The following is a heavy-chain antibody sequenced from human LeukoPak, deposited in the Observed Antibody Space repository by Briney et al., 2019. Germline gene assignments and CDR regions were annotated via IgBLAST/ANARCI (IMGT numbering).Heavy chain of an antibody. D-gene: IGHD3-10*01. J-gene: IGHJ4*02. V-gene: IGHV3-23*01. Sequence: AGGSPRLSCAASGFTFSSYGMSWVRQAPGKGLEWVSAISGSGGSTYYADSVKGRFTISRDNSKNTLYLQMNSLRAEDTAVYYCAKGEPDSGSYYMWGQGTLVTVSS. CDR3: AKGEPDSGSYYM. CDR1: GFTFSSYG. CDR2: ISGSGGST.